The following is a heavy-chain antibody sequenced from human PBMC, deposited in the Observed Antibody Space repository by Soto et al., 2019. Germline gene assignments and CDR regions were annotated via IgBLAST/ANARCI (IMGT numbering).Heavy chain of an antibody. CDR3: ARAHVRLQLGSSDY. CDR1: GYSFTGYF. CDR2: TNPKSGVT. Sequence: QVQLVQSGAEVKKPGASVKVSCKASGYSFTGYFMHWVRQVPGQGLEWMGWTNPKSGVTKYQQKFQGRVTMTRDTSIITAYMELTRLRSDDTAVYYCARAHVRLQLGSSDYWGQGTLVTVSS. D-gene: IGHD6-25*01. J-gene: IGHJ4*02. V-gene: IGHV1-2*02.